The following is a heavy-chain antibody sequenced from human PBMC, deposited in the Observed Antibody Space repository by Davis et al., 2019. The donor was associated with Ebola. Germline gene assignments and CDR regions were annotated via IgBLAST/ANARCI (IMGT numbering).Heavy chain of an antibody. J-gene: IGHJ2*01. V-gene: IGHV5-51*01. Sequence: GESLKISCQGSGYSFTRNWIGWVRQMPGKGLEWMGIIYPGDSDTRYSPSFQGQVTISADKSISTAYLQWSSLKASDTAMYYCARRVPTSFWYFDLWGRGTLVTVSS. CDR2: IYPGDSDT. CDR3: ARRVPTSFWYFDL. CDR1: GYSFTRNW. D-gene: IGHD3-16*02.